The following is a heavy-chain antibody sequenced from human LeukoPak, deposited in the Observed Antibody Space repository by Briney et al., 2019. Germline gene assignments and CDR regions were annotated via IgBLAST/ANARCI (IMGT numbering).Heavy chain of an antibody. Sequence: SVKVSCKASGGTFSSYAISWVRQAPGQGLEWMGRIIPIFGTANYAQKFQGRVTITTDESTSTAYMELSSLRSEDTAVYYCARGPPDFWSGYYTFDYWGQGTLVTVPS. D-gene: IGHD3-3*01. V-gene: IGHV1-69*05. J-gene: IGHJ4*02. CDR1: GGTFSSYA. CDR2: IIPIFGTA. CDR3: ARGPPDFWSGYYTFDY.